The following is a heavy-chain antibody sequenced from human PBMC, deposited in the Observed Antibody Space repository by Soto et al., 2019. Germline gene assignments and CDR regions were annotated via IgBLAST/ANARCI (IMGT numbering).Heavy chain of an antibody. CDR2: INAGNGNT. J-gene: IGHJ6*02. V-gene: IGHV1-3*01. Sequence: QVQLVQSGAEVKKPGASVKVSCKASGYTFTSYAMHWVRQAPGQRLEWMGWINAGNGNTKYSQKFQGRVTITRDTSASPAYMELSSLRSEDTAVYYCARSRRLPTPYGMDVWGQGTTVTVSS. D-gene: IGHD4-17*01. CDR3: ARSRRLPTPYGMDV. CDR1: GYTFTSYA.